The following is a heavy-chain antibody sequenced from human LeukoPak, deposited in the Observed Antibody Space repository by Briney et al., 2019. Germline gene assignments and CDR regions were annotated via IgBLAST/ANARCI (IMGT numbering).Heavy chain of an antibody. CDR1: GGSISSGGYY. D-gene: IGHD4-17*01. CDR3: AWTVNWDDAFDI. J-gene: IGHJ3*02. V-gene: IGHV4-30-2*01. CDR2: IYHSGST. Sequence: SQTLSLTCTVSGGSISSGGYYWSWIRQPPGKGLEWIGYIYHSGSTYYNPSLKSRVTISVDRSKNQFSLKLSSVTAADTAVYYCAWTVNWDDAFDIWGQGTMVTVSS.